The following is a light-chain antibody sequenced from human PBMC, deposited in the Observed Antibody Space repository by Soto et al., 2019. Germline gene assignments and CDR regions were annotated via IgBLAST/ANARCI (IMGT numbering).Light chain of an antibody. V-gene: IGKV3-15*01. CDR2: GAS. CDR1: QSVATN. CDR3: QQSNNWPQT. Sequence: EAVLTHSPATLSVCPWEIATLSCRASQSVATNLAWYQQRPGQAPRLLIYGASKRAIGLPARFSGSGSGTEFTLTITSLQSEDFAVYYCQQSNNWPQTFGQGTKVDI. J-gene: IGKJ1*01.